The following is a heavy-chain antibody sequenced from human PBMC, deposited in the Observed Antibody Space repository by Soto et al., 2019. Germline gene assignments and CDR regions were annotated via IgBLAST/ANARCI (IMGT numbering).Heavy chain of an antibody. CDR2: ISGSGATK. CDR3: ARAIRGFSYVVDY. Sequence: GSLRLSCAASGFTFSSHSINWVRQAPGKGLEWVSYISGSGATKYYADSVKGRFTISRDNARNSLYLQMSSLSDEDTAVYYCARAIRGFSYVVDYWGQGTLVTVSS. V-gene: IGHV3-48*02. J-gene: IGHJ4*02. CDR1: GFTFSSHS. D-gene: IGHD5-18*01.